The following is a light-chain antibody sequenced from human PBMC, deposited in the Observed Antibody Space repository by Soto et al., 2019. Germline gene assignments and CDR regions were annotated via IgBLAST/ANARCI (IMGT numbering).Light chain of an antibody. CDR1: QSVRDN. V-gene: IGKV3-15*01. CDR3: QHYNFWPHS. Sequence: EILLTQSPGGLSVSPGEVATLSCRASQSVRDNLAWYQQKPGQAPRLLIYRASIRATGVPARFSGSGSGTEFTLTISGLQSEDVSIYFCQHYNFWPHSFGQGTKVDI. CDR2: RAS. J-gene: IGKJ2*01.